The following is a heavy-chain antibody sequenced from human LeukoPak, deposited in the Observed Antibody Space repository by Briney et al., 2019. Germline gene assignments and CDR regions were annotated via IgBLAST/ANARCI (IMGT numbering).Heavy chain of an antibody. CDR3: TREGPPVHYTGYYDY. V-gene: IGHV4-61*01. CDR2: IYYSGTT. CDR1: GYSISSDYY. D-gene: IGHD3-9*01. J-gene: IGHJ4*02. Sequence: PSETLSLTCTVSGYSISSDYYWSWIRQPPGKGLEWIGYIYYSGTTNYNPSLKSRVTVSIDTSKNQVSLKLTSVTAADSAVYYCTREGPPVHYTGYYDYWGQGTLVTVSS.